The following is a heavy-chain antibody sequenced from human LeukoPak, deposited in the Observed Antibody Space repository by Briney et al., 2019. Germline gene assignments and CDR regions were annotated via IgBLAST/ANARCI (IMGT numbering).Heavy chain of an antibody. CDR3: AKGGCSGGSCYSDYYYYGMDV. D-gene: IGHD2-15*01. Sequence: PGGSLRLSCAASGFTFSNYAMSWVRQAPGRGLDWVSAITNSGGVTSYADSVMGRFTISRDNSKNTLFLQMNSLRAEDTAVYYCAKGGCSGGSCYSDYYYYGMDVWGQGTTVTVSS. J-gene: IGHJ6*02. CDR1: GFTFSNYA. CDR2: ITNSGGVT. V-gene: IGHV3-23*01.